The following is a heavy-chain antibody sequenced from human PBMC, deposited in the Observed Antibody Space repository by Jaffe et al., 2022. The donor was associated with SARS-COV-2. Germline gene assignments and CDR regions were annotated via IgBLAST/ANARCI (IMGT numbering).Heavy chain of an antibody. V-gene: IGHV1-2*02. CDR2: INPNTDGT. Sequence: QVQLVQSGAEVKKPGASVSVSCRASGYTFTAHYIHWLRQTPGQGLEWLGWINPNTDGTIYAQKFEGRVTMSRDTSNNTATLHLSRLKSDDTAVYYCARGGFGWLADHWGQGTRVTVSS. D-gene: IGHD3-10*01. CDR3: ARGGFGWLADH. CDR1: GYTFTAHY. J-gene: IGHJ4*02.